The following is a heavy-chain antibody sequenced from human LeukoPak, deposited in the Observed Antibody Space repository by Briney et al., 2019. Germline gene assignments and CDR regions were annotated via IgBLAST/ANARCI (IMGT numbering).Heavy chain of an antibody. V-gene: IGHV4-34*01. J-gene: IGHJ4*02. CDR2: INLSGSS. Sequence: PSETLSLTCGVYGGAFCGHYWNWIPQPPGKGLEWIGEINLSGSSNYNPSLKSRVTISGDASKKQVTLRLISVTAADTAVYFCVNGVKPYCSNGLCYTGDYWGQGTLVTVSS. CDR1: GGAFCGHY. CDR3: VNGVKPYCSNGLCYTGDY. D-gene: IGHD2-8*01.